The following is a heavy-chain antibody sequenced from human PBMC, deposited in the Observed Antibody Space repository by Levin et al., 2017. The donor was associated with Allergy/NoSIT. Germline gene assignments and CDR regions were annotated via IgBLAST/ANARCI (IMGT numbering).Heavy chain of an antibody. CDR1: GGSFSDYY. CDR3: ARGPLVHGVWGSYRQHNWFDP. J-gene: IGHJ5*02. Sequence: PGGSLRLSCAVFGGSFSDYYWSWIRQPPGKGLEWIGEINHSGSTNSNPSLKSRVTISVDTSKNQFSLKLSSVTAADTAVYYCARGPLVHGVWGSYRQHNWFDPWGQGSLVTVSS. D-gene: IGHD3-16*02. CDR2: INHSGST. V-gene: IGHV4-34*01.